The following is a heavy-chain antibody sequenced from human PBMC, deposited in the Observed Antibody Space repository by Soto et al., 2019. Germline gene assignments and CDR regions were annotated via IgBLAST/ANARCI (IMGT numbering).Heavy chain of an antibody. CDR3: ARGSEYDFWSGYSY. J-gene: IGHJ4*02. D-gene: IGHD3-3*01. V-gene: IGHV1-2*04. Sequence: ASVKVSCKASGYTFTGYYMHWVRQAPGQGLEWMGWINPNSGGTNYAQKFQGWVTMTRDTSISTAYMELSSLRSEDTAVYYCARGSEYDFWSGYSYWGQGTLVTVSS. CDR1: GYTFTGYY. CDR2: INPNSGGT.